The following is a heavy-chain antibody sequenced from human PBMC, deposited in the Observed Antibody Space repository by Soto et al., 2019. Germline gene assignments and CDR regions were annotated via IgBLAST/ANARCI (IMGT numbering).Heavy chain of an antibody. Sequence: QVQLVQSGAEVKKPGSSVKVSCKASGGTFSSYAISWVRQAPGQGLEWMGGIIPIFGTANYAQKFQGRVTITAEDSTSTEYMELSSLRSDYTAVYYRGSLVHCYSSVFDYGGQGTLVTVSS. CDR3: GSLVHCYSSVFDY. D-gene: IGHD2-21*01. CDR1: GGTFSSYA. J-gene: IGHJ4*02. CDR2: IIPIFGTA. V-gene: IGHV1-69*12.